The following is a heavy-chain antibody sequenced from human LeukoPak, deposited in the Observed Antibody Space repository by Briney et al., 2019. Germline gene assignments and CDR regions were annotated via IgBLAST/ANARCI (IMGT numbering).Heavy chain of an antibody. D-gene: IGHD6-13*01. CDR1: GGAISSYY. V-gene: IGHV4-59*01. J-gene: IGHJ4*02. CDR2: IYYSGST. CDR3: ARDVGAAAGKGFDY. Sequence: PSETLSLTCTVSGGAISSYYWSWIRQPPGKGLEWIGYIYYSGSTNYNPSLKSRVTISVDTSKNQFSLKLSSVTAADTAVYYCARDVGAAAGKGFDYWGQGTLVTVSS.